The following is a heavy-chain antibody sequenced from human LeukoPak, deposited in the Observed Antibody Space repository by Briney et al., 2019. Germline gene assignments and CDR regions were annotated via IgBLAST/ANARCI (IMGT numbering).Heavy chain of an antibody. D-gene: IGHD5-18*01. J-gene: IGHJ4*02. CDR3: AKDLTQLYLAFDY. CDR1: GFTFDEYA. Sequence: PGGSLRLSCAASGFTFDEYAIHWVRQAPGKGLEWVSLISEDGSHTYYADSVKGRFTISRDNSKNSLYLQMNSLRTEDTAFYYCAKDLTQLYLAFDYWGQGTLVTVSS. CDR2: ISEDGSHT. V-gene: IGHV3-43*02.